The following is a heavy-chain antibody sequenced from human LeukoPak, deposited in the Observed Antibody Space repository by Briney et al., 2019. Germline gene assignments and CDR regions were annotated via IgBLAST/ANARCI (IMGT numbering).Heavy chain of an antibody. CDR3: ARARQWLGVRNWFDP. CDR2: IKYDGSEK. CDR1: GFTFNDYW. D-gene: IGHD6-19*01. Sequence: PGGSLRLSCAASGFTFNDYWMTWVRQAPGKGLEWVANIKYDGSEKCFVDSLRGRFTISRDNAKNSLYLQMNSLRGEDTAVYYCARARQWLGVRNWFDPWGQGTLVTVSS. J-gene: IGHJ5*02. V-gene: IGHV3-7*01.